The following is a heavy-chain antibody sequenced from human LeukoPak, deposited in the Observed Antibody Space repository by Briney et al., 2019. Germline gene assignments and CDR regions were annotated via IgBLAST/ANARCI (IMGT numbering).Heavy chain of an antibody. D-gene: IGHD1-1*01. V-gene: IGHV3-64*04. CDR1: GFTFSTYP. CDR3: AREGPGTTFDY. CDR2: ITSNGGST. J-gene: IGHJ4*02. Sequence: GGSLRLSCSASGFTFSTYPLHWVRQAQGKGLEYVSAITSNGGSTYYADSVKGRFTISRDNSKNTLYLQMNSLRAEDTAVYYCAREGPGTTFDYWGQGTLVTVSS.